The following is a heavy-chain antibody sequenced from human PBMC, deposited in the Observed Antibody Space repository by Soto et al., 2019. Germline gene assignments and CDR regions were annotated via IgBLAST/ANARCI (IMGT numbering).Heavy chain of an antibody. CDR1: GFTFSGSA. J-gene: IGHJ6*03. V-gene: IGHV3-73*01. CDR3: TRPFSCGGDCYSELVGRGYYYMDV. Sequence: GGSLRLSCAASGFTFSGSAMHWVRQASGKGLEWVGRIRSKANSYATAYAASVKGRFTISRKDSKNTAYLQMNSLKTEDTAVYYCTRPFSCGGDCYSELVGRGYYYMDVWGKGTTVTVSS. CDR2: IRSKANSYAT. D-gene: IGHD2-21*01.